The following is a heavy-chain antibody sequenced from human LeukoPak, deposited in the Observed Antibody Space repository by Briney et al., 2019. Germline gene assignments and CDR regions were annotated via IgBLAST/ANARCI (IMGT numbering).Heavy chain of an antibody. D-gene: IGHD4-17*01. CDR1: GFTVSSSY. V-gene: IGHV3-53*01. CDR3: VRGDYGDYTLFDY. CDR2: IYSGGST. Sequence: GGSLRLSCAASGFTVSSSYMSWVRQAPGKGLEWVSVIYSGGSTYYADSVKGRFTISRDNSKNTLYLQMNSLRAEDTAVYYCVRGDYGDYTLFDYWGQGTLVTVSS. J-gene: IGHJ4*02.